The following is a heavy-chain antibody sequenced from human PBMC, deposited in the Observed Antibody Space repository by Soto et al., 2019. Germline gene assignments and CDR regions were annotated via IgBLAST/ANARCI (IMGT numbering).Heavy chain of an antibody. D-gene: IGHD6-13*01. J-gene: IGHJ3*02. CDR1: GYTFTGYY. Sequence: GASVKVSCKASGYTFTGYYMHWVRQAPGQGLEWMGWINPNSGGTNYAQKFQGWVTMTRDTSISTAYMELSRLRSDDTAVYYCARDWAAAGNDAFDIWGQGTMVTV. CDR2: INPNSGGT. V-gene: IGHV1-2*04. CDR3: ARDWAAAGNDAFDI.